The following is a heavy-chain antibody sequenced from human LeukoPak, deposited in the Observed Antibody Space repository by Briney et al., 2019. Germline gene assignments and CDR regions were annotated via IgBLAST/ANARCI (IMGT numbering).Heavy chain of an antibody. J-gene: IGHJ5*02. V-gene: IGHV1-2*02. CDR3: AREEYSSSNWFDP. CDR1: GYTFTGYY. Sequence: ASVKVSCKASGYTFTGYYMHWARQAPGQGLEWMGWINPNSGGTNYAQKFQGRVTMTRDTSISTAYMELSRLRSDDTAVYYCAREEYSSSNWFDPWGQGTLVTVSS. D-gene: IGHD6-13*01. CDR2: INPNSGGT.